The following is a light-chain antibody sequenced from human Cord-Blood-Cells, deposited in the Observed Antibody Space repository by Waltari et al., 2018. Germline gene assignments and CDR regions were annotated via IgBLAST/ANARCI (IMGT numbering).Light chain of an antibody. CDR2: DAS. CDR3: QQRSNWPT. V-gene: IGKV3-11*01. J-gene: IGKJ1*01. Sequence: EIVLTQSPATLSLSPGERATLSCRASQSVSSYLAWYQQKPGQAPRLLIYDASNSATDIPARFSGSGSGTDFTLTNSSLEPEDFAVYYCQQRSNWPTFGQGTKVEIK. CDR1: QSVSSY.